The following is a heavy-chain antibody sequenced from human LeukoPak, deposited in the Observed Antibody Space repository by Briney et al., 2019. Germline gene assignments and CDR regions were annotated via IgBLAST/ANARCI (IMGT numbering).Heavy chain of an antibody. Sequence: GGSLRLSCAASGFTFSSYAMHWVRQAPGKGLEWVAVISYDGSNKYYADSVKGRFTISRDNSKSTLYLQMNSLRAEDTAVYYCAKGVRAVVPTARSDWFDPWGQGTLVTVSS. V-gene: IGHV3-30-3*01. CDR3: AKGVRAVVPTARSDWFDP. J-gene: IGHJ5*02. CDR1: GFTFSSYA. D-gene: IGHD2-2*01. CDR2: ISYDGSNK.